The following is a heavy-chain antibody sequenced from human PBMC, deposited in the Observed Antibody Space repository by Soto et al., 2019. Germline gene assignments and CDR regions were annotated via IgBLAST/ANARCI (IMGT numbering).Heavy chain of an antibody. CDR2: IYPGDSDT. J-gene: IGHJ6*02. Sequence: GESLKISCKGSGDSFTSYWIGLVRQIPGKGLEWMGIIYPGDSDTIYSPSFQGQVTISADKSISTAYLQWSSLKASDTAMYYCARRGEEARPGHYYYYYGMDVWGQGTTVTVSS. D-gene: IGHD6-6*01. CDR3: ARRGEEARPGHYYYYYGMDV. CDR1: GDSFTSYW. V-gene: IGHV5-51*01.